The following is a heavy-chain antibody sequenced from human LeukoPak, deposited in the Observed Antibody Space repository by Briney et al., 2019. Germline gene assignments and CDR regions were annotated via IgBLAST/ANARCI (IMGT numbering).Heavy chain of an antibody. CDR1: GGSISNYY. Sequence: SETLSLTCTVSGGSISNYYWSWIRQPPGKGLEWIGYIYYSGSTNYNPSLKSRVTISVDTSKNQFSLKLSSVTAADTAVYYCAREGLERWFAYWGQGTLVTVSS. D-gene: IGHD4-23*01. J-gene: IGHJ4*02. V-gene: IGHV4-59*01. CDR3: AREGLERWFAY. CDR2: IYYSGST.